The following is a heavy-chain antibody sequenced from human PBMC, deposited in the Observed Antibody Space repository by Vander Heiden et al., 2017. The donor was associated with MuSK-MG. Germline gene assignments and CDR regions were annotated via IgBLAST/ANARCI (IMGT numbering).Heavy chain of an antibody. V-gene: IGHV4-34*01. J-gene: IGHJ4*02. CDR2: INHSRST. Sequence: QVQLQQWGAGLLKPSETLSLTCAVYGGSFSGYYWSWIRQPPGKGLEWIGEINHSRSTNYNPSLKSRVTISVDTSKNQFSLKLSSVTAADTAVYYCARNQEESPSYFDYWGQGTLVTVSS. CDR1: GGSFSGYY. CDR3: ARNQEESPSYFDY.